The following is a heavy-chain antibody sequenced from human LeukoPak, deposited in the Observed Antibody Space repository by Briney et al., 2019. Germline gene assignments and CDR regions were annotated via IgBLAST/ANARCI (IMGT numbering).Heavy chain of an antibody. Sequence: GESLKISGKGSGYSFTSYWIGWVRQMPGKGLEWMGIIYPGDSDTRYSPSFQGQVTISAVKSISTAYLQWSSLKASDTAMYYCARAYCGGDCYPLGDAFDIWGQGTMVTVSS. CDR1: GYSFTSYW. D-gene: IGHD2-21*02. J-gene: IGHJ3*02. V-gene: IGHV5-51*01. CDR2: IYPGDSDT. CDR3: ARAYCGGDCYPLGDAFDI.